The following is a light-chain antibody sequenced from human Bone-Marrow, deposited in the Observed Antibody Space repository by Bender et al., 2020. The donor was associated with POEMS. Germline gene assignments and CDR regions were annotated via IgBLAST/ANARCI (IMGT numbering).Light chain of an antibody. V-gene: IGLV2-14*02. Sequence: QSALPQPASVSGSPGQSITISCTGPSSDVGSYKLVSWYQQHPGEAPKLIIYEGDKRPSGVSSRFSGSNSGNTASLAITGLQAEDEADYYCQSYDNSLGGWVFGGGTKLTVL. CDR1: SSDVGSYKL. CDR3: QSYDNSLGGWV. J-gene: IGLJ3*02. CDR2: EGD.